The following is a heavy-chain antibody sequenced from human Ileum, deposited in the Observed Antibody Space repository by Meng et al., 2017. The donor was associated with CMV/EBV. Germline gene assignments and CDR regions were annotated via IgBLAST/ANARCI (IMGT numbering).Heavy chain of an antibody. CDR3: ARDNYDLWSGYFTD. D-gene: IGHD3/OR15-3a*01. Sequence: SETLSLTCTVSGGSMSGYYWNWIRQPPGKGLEWIGYTYYSGSTKFNPSLKSRVTISIDTSKNQFSLKLSSVTAADTAVYYCARDNYDLWSGYFTDWGQGMLVTVSS. CDR2: TYYSGST. CDR1: GGSMSGYY. J-gene: IGHJ4*02. V-gene: IGHV4-59*01.